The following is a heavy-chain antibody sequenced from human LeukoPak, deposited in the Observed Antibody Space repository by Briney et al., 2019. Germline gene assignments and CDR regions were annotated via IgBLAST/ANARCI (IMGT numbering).Heavy chain of an antibody. V-gene: IGHV4-4*02. CDR1: GGSISSSNW. Sequence: PSETLSLTCAVSGGSISSSNWWSWVRQPPGKGQEWIGEIYHSGSTNYNPSLKSRVTISVDRSKNQFSLKLSSVTAADTAVYYCAREGSSGRYFDYWGQGTLVTVSS. CDR3: AREGSSGRYFDY. CDR2: IYHSGST. D-gene: IGHD5-12*01. J-gene: IGHJ4*02.